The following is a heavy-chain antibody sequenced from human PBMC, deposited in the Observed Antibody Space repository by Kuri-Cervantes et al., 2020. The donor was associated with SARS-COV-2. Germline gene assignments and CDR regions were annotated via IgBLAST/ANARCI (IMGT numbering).Heavy chain of an antibody. J-gene: IGHJ1*01. D-gene: IGHD1-26*01. CDR2: IWYDGSNK. CDR3: ARAPSILGATLGYFQQ. CDR1: GFNLSTFN. V-gene: IGHV3-33*08. Sequence: GESLKISCSASGFNLSTFNMNWVRQAPGKGLEWVAVIWYDGSNKSYADSVRGRFTISRDKSKNTLYLQMNSLRAGDTAVYYCARAPSILGATLGYFQQWGQGTLVTVSS.